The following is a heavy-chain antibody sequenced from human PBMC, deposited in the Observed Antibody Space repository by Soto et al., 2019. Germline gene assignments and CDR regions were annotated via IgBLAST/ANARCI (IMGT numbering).Heavy chain of an antibody. J-gene: IGHJ3*02. CDR1: GFTFSSYD. V-gene: IGHV3-13*01. D-gene: IGHD3-10*01. CDR2: IGTAGDT. CDR3: ARVVRGDSSYGKDAFDI. Sequence: GGSLRLSCAASGFTFSSYDMHWVRQATGKGLEWVSAIGTAGDTYYPGSVKGRFTISRENAKNSLYLQMNSLRAGDTAEYYCARVVRGDSSYGKDAFDIWGQGTMVTVSS.